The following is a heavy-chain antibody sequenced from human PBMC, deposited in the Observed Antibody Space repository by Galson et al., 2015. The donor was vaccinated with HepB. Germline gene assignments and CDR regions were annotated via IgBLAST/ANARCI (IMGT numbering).Heavy chain of an antibody. CDR1: GFTFSSYA. D-gene: IGHD3-22*01. V-gene: IGHV3-30-3*01. J-gene: IGHJ4*02. CDR2: ISYDGSNK. CDR3: ARDLAIDDIPGY. Sequence: SLRLSCAASGFTFSSYAMHWVRQAPGKGLEWVAVISYDGSNKYYADSVKGRFTISRDNSKNTLYLQMNSLRAEDTAVYYCARDLAIDDIPGYWGQGTLVTVSS.